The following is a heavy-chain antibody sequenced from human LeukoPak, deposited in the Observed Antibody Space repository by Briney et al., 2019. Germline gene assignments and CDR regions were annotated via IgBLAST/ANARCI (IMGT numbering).Heavy chain of an antibody. CDR2: INAGNGNT. D-gene: IGHD6-19*01. CDR1: GYTFTSYA. Sequence: ASVKVSCKASGYTFTSYAMHWVRQAPGQRLEWMGWINAGNGNTKYSQKFQGRVTITRDTSASTAYMELSSLRSEDTAVYYCARANSSGWYRGAFDIWGQGTMVTVSS. CDR3: ARANSSGWYRGAFDI. V-gene: IGHV1-3*01. J-gene: IGHJ3*02.